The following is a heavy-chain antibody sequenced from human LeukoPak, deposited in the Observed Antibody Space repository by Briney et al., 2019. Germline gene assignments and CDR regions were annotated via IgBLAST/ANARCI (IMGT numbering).Heavy chain of an antibody. CDR3: AVITGANPFDY. CDR1: GYTFTNYA. D-gene: IGHD1-26*01. V-gene: IGHV1-8*02. CDR2: ISTYNANT. Sequence: ASVKVSCKASGYTFTNYAINWVRQAPGQGLEWMGWISTYNANTNYAQKFQGRVTMTRNTSISTAYMELSSLRSEDTAVYYCAVITGANPFDYWGQGTLVTVSS. J-gene: IGHJ4*02.